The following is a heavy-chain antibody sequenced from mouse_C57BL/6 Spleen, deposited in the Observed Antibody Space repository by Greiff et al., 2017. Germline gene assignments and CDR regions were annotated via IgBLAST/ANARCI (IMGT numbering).Heavy chain of an antibody. CDR3: ARVIYYGNYGYFDY. V-gene: IGHV3-6*01. J-gene: IGHJ2*01. CDR1: GYSITSGYY. CDR2: ISYDGSN. D-gene: IGHD2-1*01. Sequence: VQLQESGPGLVKPSQSLSLTCSVTGYSITSGYYWNWIRQFPGNKLEWMGYISYDGSNNYNPSLKNRISITRDTSKNQFFLKLNSVTTEDTATYYCARVIYYGNYGYFDYWGQGTTLTVSS.